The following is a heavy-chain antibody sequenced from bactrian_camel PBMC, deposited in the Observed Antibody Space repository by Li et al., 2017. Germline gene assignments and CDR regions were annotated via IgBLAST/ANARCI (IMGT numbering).Heavy chain of an antibody. CDR3: AADLVTDEPSLVEREYYY. V-gene: IGHV3S53*01. CDR1: GYTLPMN. CDR2: ISGDGRT. Sequence: QVQLVESGGGSVQAGGSLRLSCVASGYTLPMNMGWFRRLPGQEREGVAVISGDGRTNYADSVKGRFTVSRVGAQNIIALQMDSLKPEDTATYYCAADLVTDEPSLVEREYYYWGQGPRSPS. J-gene: IGHJ4*01. D-gene: IGHD1*01.